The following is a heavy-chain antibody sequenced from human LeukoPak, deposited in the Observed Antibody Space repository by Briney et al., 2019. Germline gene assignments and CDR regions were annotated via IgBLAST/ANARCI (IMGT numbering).Heavy chain of an antibody. D-gene: IGHD3-16*01. CDR3: ARGEYSNGYPYRLDS. J-gene: IGHJ4*02. CDR1: GSTFSDYH. Sequence: ASVKVSCKASGSTFSDYHINWVRRASGQGPEWMGWINPKSGDASYNQAFQGGVTMTRDTSISTAYMELNRLRSDDTAMYYCARGEYSNGYPYRLDSWGQGTLVTVSS. CDR2: INPKSGDA. V-gene: IGHV1-2*02.